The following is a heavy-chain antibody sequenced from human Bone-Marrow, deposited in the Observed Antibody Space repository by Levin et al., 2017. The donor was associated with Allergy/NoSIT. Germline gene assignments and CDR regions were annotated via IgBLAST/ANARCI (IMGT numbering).Heavy chain of an antibody. D-gene: IGHD2-2*01. V-gene: IGHV4-31*03. CDR3: ARGVGYCNGPNCLKYYCDL. CDR1: GGPISSGAHY. Sequence: SQTLSLTCTVSGGPISSGAHYWTWIRQHPGKGLEWLGYIYYAGSTYSNPSLASRLTLSIDTSKSQFSLKLSSVTAADTAVYYCARGVGYCNGPNCLKYYCDLWGQGILVTASS. J-gene: IGHJ4*02. CDR2: IYYAGST.